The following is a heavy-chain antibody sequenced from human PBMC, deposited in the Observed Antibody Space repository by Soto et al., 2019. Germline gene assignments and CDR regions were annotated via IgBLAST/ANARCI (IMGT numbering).Heavy chain of an antibody. Sequence: GGSLRLSCAASGFTFSNYWMSWVRQAPQKGLEWVATIKQDGSEKYYVDSVKGRFTISRDNAENSLYLQMNSLRAEDTAVYYCARDPEDSSGYYSDLSRYWYFDLWGRGTLVTVSS. J-gene: IGHJ2*01. V-gene: IGHV3-7*01. D-gene: IGHD3-22*01. CDR1: GFTFSNYW. CDR2: IKQDGSEK. CDR3: ARDPEDSSGYYSDLSRYWYFDL.